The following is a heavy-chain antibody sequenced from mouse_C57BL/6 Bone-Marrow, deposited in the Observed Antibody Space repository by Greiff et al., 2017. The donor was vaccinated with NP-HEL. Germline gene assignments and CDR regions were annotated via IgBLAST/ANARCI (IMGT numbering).Heavy chain of an antibody. CDR1: GFTFSDYY. CDR3: ARDRHYYGSSWGFAY. V-gene: IGHV5-12*01. D-gene: IGHD1-1*01. CDR2: ISNGGGST. Sequence: EVMLVESGGGLVQPGGSLKLSCAASGFTFSDYYMYWVRQTPEKRLEWVAYISNGGGSTYYPDTVKGRFTISRDNAKNNLYLQMSHLKSEDTAMYYCARDRHYYGSSWGFAYWGQGTLVTVSA. J-gene: IGHJ3*01.